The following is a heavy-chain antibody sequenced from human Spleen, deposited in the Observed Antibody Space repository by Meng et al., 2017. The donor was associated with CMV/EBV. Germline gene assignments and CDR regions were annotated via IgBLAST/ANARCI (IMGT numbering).Heavy chain of an antibody. CDR1: GGTFSSHG. D-gene: IGHD1-1*01. V-gene: IGHV1-69*10. CDR2: IIPILDTP. CDR3: AIRNFNCYYGMDV. Sequence: SVKVSCKAPGGTFSSHGITWVRQAPGQGLEWMGGIIPILDTPTYAQKFQGRVTITADKSTTTAYMELSSLRYEDTAVYYCAIRNFNCYYGMDVWGQGTTVTVSS. J-gene: IGHJ6*02.